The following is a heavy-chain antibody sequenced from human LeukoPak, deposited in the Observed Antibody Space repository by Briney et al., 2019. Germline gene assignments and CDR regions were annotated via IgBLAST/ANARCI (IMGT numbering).Heavy chain of an antibody. CDR2: IYSGGST. CDR1: GFTVSSNY. Sequence: PGGSLRLSCAASGFTVSSNYMSWVRQAPGKGLEWVSVIYSGGSTYYADSVKGRFTISRDNSKNTLYLQMNSLRAEDTAVYYCASRVSGYYYDSSGYPFDYWGQGTLVTVSS. V-gene: IGHV3-53*01. D-gene: IGHD3-22*01. J-gene: IGHJ4*02. CDR3: ASRVSGYYYDSSGYPFDY.